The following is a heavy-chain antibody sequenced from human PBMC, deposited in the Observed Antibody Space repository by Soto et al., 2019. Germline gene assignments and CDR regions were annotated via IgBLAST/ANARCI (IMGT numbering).Heavy chain of an antibody. V-gene: IGHV3-72*01. J-gene: IGHJ4*02. CDR1: GFTLSDHY. D-gene: IGHD3-3*01. CDR2: IKNKAGSYST. CDR3: GDLTWNGYYLP. Sequence: EVQLVESGGGLVQPGGSLRLSCAASGFTLSDHYMDWVRQAPGKGLEWVGRIKNKAGSYSTEYAASVTGRFTISRDDSKNSLYLQMNSLKTEDTAVYYCGDLTWNGYYLPWGQGTLVIVSS.